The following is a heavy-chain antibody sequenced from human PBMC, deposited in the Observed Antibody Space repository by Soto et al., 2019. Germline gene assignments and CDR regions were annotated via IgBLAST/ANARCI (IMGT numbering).Heavy chain of an antibody. J-gene: IGHJ3*02. CDR1: GGSISSGAYS. CDR3: ARWMSRSGYFRSFDI. Sequence: NPSETLSLTCAVSGGSISSGAYSWSWIRQPPGKGLEWIGFISHSGIADYNPSLKSRVTISVDVSKNQFSLRLSSVTAADTAMYYCARWMSRSGYFRSFDIWGQGTMVTVSS. CDR2: ISHSGIA. V-gene: IGHV4-30-2*01. D-gene: IGHD3-22*01.